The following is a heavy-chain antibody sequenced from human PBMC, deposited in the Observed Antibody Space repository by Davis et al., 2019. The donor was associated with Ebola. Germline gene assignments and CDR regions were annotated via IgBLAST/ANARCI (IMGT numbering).Heavy chain of an antibody. D-gene: IGHD1-26*01. CDR2: ISYDGSNK. Sequence: GESLKISCAASGFTFSSYGMHWVRQAPGKGLEWVAVISYDGSNKYYADSVKGRFTISRDNSKNTLYLQMNSLRAEDTAVYYCAKRSGPFDYWGQGTLVTVSS. CDR1: GFTFSSYG. J-gene: IGHJ4*02. V-gene: IGHV3-30*18. CDR3: AKRSGPFDY.